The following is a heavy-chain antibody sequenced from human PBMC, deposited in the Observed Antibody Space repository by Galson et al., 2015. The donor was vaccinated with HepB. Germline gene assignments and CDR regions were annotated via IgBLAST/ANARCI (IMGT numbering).Heavy chain of an antibody. D-gene: IGHD6-13*01. Sequence: SLRLSCAASGFTFSSYNMNWIRQAPGRGLEWISYISGSGNSIIYADSVKGRFTISRDNDKKSLYLQMNSLRADDTAVYYCARGDLGVYGSSWNLFDYWGQGILVTVSS. J-gene: IGHJ4*02. CDR3: ARGDLGVYGSSWNLFDY. V-gene: IGHV3-48*03. CDR1: GFTFSSYN. CDR2: ISGSGNSI.